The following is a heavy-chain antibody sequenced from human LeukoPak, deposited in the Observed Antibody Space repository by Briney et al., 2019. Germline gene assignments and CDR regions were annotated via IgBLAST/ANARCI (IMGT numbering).Heavy chain of an antibody. V-gene: IGHV3-7*01. CDR3: ARGNLGALDY. CDR1: GFTFSTYW. CDR2: IKQDGSEK. D-gene: IGHD1-26*01. Sequence: GGSLRLSCAASGFTFSTYWMAWVRQAPGKGLEWVANIKQDGSEKYYVDSVKGRFTISRDNAKKSLYLQMNSLRAEETAVYYCARGNLGALDYWGQGTLVTVSS. J-gene: IGHJ4*02.